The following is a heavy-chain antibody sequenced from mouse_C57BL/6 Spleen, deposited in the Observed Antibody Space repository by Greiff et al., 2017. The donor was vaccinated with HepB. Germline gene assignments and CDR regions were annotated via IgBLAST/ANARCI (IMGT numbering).Heavy chain of an antibody. D-gene: IGHD1-1*01. J-gene: IGHJ2*01. V-gene: IGHV1-80*01. CDR2: IYPGDGDT. CDR1: GYAFSSYW. CDR3: ARFGYYGSSFDY. Sequence: VQGVESGAELVKPGASVKISCKASGYAFSSYWMNWVKQRPGKGLEWIGQIYPGDGDTNYNGKFKGKATLTADKSSSTAYMQLSSLTSEDSAVYFCARFGYYGSSFDYWGQGTTLTVSS.